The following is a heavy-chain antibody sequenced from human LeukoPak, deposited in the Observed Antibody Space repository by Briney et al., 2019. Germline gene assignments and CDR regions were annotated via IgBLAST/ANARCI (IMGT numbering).Heavy chain of an antibody. CDR3: ARDSAYWTT. CDR1: GGSMNTYY. CDR2: MYYSGST. J-gene: IGHJ5*02. V-gene: IGHV4-59*01. D-gene: IGHD3-22*01. Sequence: SETLSLTCTVSGGSMNTYYWSWIRQPPGKGLEWIAYMYYSGSTTYNPSLKSRVTITLDTSKNQFSLKLSSVTAADTAVYYCARDSAYWTTWGQGTLVTVSS.